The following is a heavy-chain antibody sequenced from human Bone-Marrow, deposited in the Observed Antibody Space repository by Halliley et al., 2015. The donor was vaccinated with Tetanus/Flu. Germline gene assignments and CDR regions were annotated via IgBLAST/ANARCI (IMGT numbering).Heavy chain of an antibody. CDR2: ISSTGNFI. D-gene: IGHD4-17*01. CDR1: GFTFADYE. V-gene: IGHV3-48*03. J-gene: IGHJ4*02. Sequence: SLRLSCAASGFTFADYEMNWVRQAPGKGLEWVSYISSTGNFIYYAESVKGRFTTGRDNAENSLYLQMNSLRGDDTAIYYCARDEGYGGYDYWGQGTLVAVSS. CDR3: ARDEGYGGYDY.